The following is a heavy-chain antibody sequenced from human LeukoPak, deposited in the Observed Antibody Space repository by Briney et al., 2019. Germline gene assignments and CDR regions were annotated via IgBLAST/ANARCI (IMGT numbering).Heavy chain of an antibody. Sequence: SETLSLTCTVSGGSFSSNTYYWGWIRLPPGKGLELIGSISYSGTTYYNPSLKSRVTISVDTSKSQFSLKLSSVTAADTAVYFCASHTYRGAFDIWGQETMVTVSS. CDR2: ISYSGTT. CDR3: ASHTYRGAFDI. D-gene: IGHD2-2*02. J-gene: IGHJ3*02. CDR1: GGSFSSNTYY. V-gene: IGHV4-39*01.